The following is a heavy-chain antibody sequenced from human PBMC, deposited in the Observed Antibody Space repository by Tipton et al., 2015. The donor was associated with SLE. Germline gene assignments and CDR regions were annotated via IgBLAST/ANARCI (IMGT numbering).Heavy chain of an antibody. CDR1: GFTFSSYE. CDR2: ISSSGSTI. Sequence: GSLRLSCAASGFTFSSYEMNWVRQAPGKGLEWVSYISSSGSTIYYADSVKGRFTISRDNAKNSLYLQMNSLRAEDTAVYYCARVGQGGEYQARYAFDIWGQGTMVTVSS. CDR3: ARVGQGGEYQARYAFDI. J-gene: IGHJ3*02. D-gene: IGHD3-16*01. V-gene: IGHV3-48*03.